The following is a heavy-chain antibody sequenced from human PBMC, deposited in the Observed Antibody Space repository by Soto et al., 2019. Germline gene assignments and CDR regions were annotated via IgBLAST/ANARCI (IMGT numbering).Heavy chain of an antibody. CDR2: IWYDGSNK. V-gene: IGHV3-33*01. Sequence: QVQLVESGGGVVQPGRSLRPSCAASGFTFSSYGMHWVRQAPDKGLEWVAVIWYDGSNKYYADSVKGRFTISRDNSKNTLYLQMNSLRAEDTAVYYCARDSEGVYMTTVTHYFDYWGQGTLVTVSS. J-gene: IGHJ4*02. CDR3: ARDSEGVYMTTVTHYFDY. CDR1: GFTFSSYG. D-gene: IGHD4-17*01.